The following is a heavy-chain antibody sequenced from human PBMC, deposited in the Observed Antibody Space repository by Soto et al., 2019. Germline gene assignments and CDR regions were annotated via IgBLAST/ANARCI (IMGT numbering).Heavy chain of an antibody. CDR1: GFTFSIYA. D-gene: IGHD3-22*01. CDR3: ARGGLNYYDSSGYYLSGMDV. V-gene: IGHV3-23*01. J-gene: IGHJ6*02. Sequence: GGSLRLSCAASGFTFSIYAMSWVRQAPGKGLEWVSAISGSGDSTYHADSVKGRFTISRDNSKNTLYLEMKSLRAEDTAVYYCARGGLNYYDSSGYYLSGMDVWGQGTTVTVSS. CDR2: ISGSGDST.